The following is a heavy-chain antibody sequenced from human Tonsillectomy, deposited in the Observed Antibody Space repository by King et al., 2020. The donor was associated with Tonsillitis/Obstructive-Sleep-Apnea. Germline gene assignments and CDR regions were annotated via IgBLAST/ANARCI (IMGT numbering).Heavy chain of an antibody. D-gene: IGHD3-16*01. CDR3: AREGESGDCFVY. Sequence: VQLVESGGALVQPGGSLRLSCAASGFTFSSYWMHWVRQAPGKGLVWVSRINNDGGNTRYADSVKGRFTISRDNSKNTLYMQMNSLRGEDTAVYYCAREGESGDCFVYWGQGTLVTVSS. CDR2: INNDGGNT. V-gene: IGHV3-74*01. CDR1: GFTFSSYW. J-gene: IGHJ4*02.